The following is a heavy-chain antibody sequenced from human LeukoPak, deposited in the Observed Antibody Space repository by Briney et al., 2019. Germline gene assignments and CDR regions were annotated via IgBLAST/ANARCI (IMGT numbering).Heavy chain of an antibody. Sequence: ASVKVSCKASGGIFRSFAISWVRQAPGQGLEWIGGVIPSFGRSNNAQNFQGRVTLTTDESTSTAYMELSGLGSEDTAVYYCARAGTYYYDSSPPDVWGKGTAVTVSS. CDR3: ARAGTYYYDSSPPDV. D-gene: IGHD3-22*01. CDR2: VIPSFGRS. CDR1: GGIFRSFA. J-gene: IGHJ6*04. V-gene: IGHV1-69*05.